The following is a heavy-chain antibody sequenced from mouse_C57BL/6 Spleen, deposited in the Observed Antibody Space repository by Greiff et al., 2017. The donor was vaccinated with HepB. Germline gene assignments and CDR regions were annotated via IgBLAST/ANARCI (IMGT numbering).Heavy chain of an antibody. CDR2: ISSGSSTI. D-gene: IGHD4-1*01. V-gene: IGHV5-17*01. CDR3: ARPDWDAWFAY. Sequence: EVKLVESGGGLVKPGGSLKLSCAASGFSFSDYGMYWVCQAPEKGLEWVAYISSGSSTIYYADTVKGRFTISRDNAKKTLFLQMTSLRSEDTAMYYCARPDWDAWFAYWGQGTLVTVSA. J-gene: IGHJ3*01. CDR1: GFSFSDYG.